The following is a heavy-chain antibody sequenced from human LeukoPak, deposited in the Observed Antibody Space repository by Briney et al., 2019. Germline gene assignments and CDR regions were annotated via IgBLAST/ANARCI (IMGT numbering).Heavy chain of an antibody. V-gene: IGHV4-39*01. Sequence: SETLSLTCTVSGGSIRSSSYYWGWIRQPPGKGLEWIGSIYYSGSTYYNLSLKSRVAISVDTSKNQFSLKLSSVTAADTAVYYCARHPNMGRWLQFGYYFDYWGQGTLVTVSS. D-gene: IGHD5-24*01. CDR1: GGSIRSSSYY. J-gene: IGHJ4*02. CDR2: IYYSGST. CDR3: ARHPNMGRWLQFGYYFDY.